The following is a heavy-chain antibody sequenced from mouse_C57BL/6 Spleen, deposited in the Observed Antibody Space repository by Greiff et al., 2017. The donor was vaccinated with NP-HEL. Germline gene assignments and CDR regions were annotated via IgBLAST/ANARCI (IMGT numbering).Heavy chain of an antibody. CDR3: ARSTMVTGYAMDY. J-gene: IGHJ4*01. Sequence: QVQLQQSGAELVKPGASVKLSCKASGYTFTSYGMQWVKQRPGQGLEWIGEIDPSDSYTNYNQKFKGKATLTVDTSSSTAYMQLSSLTSEDSAVYYCARSTMVTGYAMDYWGQGTSVTVSS. D-gene: IGHD2-2*01. CDR1: GYTFTSYG. V-gene: IGHV1-50*01. CDR2: IDPSDSYT.